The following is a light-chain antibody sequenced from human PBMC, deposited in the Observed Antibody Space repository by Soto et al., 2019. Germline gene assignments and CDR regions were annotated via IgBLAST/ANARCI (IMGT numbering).Light chain of an antibody. Sequence: QSALTQPPSASGSPGQSVTISCTGTSSDVGGYNYVSWYQQYPGRAPKLMIYEVTKRPSGVPDRFSGSKSGNTASLTVSGLQAGHEADYYCSSYAASNNFYFVFGGGTKLTVL. V-gene: IGLV2-8*01. CDR3: SSYAASNNFYFV. CDR1: SSDVGGYNY. J-gene: IGLJ3*02. CDR2: EVT.